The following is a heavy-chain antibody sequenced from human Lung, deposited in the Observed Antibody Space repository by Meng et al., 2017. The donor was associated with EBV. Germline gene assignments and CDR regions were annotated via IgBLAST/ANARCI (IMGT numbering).Heavy chain of an antibody. Sequence: QGQAQGSCPGLVEPSETLSPPCTVSGGSIRSNSYYWSWIRQPPGKGLEWIGYIYYSGSTDYNPSLKSRVTISLDTAKNQFSLKLTSVTAADTAVYYCARDHYYGSGSFYFDFWGQGALVTVSS. CDR1: GGSIRSNSYY. V-gene: IGHV4-61*01. CDR2: IYYSGST. D-gene: IGHD3-10*01. CDR3: ARDHYYGSGSFYFDF. J-gene: IGHJ4*02.